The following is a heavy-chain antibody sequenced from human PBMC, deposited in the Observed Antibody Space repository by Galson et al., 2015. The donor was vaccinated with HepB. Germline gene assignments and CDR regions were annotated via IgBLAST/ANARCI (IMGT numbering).Heavy chain of an antibody. D-gene: IGHD2-2*01. CDR2: IYSGGYR. J-gene: IGHJ4*02. V-gene: IGHV3-53*01. Sequence: SLRLSCAASGFTVITNYMSWVRQAPGKGLEWVSIIYSGGYRSYADSVQGPFTISRDNSKNTVYLQMNSLRAEDTAVYYCARATSGGYCSRTSCYYFDYWGQGALVTVSS. CDR1: GFTVITNY. CDR3: ARATSGGYCSRTSCYYFDY.